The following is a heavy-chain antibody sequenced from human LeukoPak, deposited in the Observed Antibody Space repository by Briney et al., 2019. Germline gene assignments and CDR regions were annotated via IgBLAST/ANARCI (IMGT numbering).Heavy chain of an antibody. CDR1: GGTFSSYA. CDR2: IIPILGIA. J-gene: IGHJ6*02. V-gene: IGHV1-69*04. CDR3: VRVNNVRGSGSLWRPSEDYYYGMDV. Sequence: ASVKVSCKASGGTFSSYAISWVRQAPGQGLEWMGRIIPILGIANYAQKFQGRVTITADKSTSTAYMELRSLKSDDTAVYYCVRVNNVRGSGSLWRPSEDYYYGMDVWGQGTTVTVSS. D-gene: IGHD3-10*01.